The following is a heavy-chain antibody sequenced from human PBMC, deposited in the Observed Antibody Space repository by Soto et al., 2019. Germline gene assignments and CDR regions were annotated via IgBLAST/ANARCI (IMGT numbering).Heavy chain of an antibody. CDR3: ARDNDYYDSSGYYLSGNFDY. J-gene: IGHJ4*02. V-gene: IGHV1-69*08. CDR1: GGTFSSYT. D-gene: IGHD3-22*01. Sequence: QVQLVQSGAEVKKPGSSVKVSCKASGGTFSSYTISWVRQAPGQGLEWMGRIIPILGIANSAQKFQGRVTVTTEKSTSTAYMELSSLRSEDTAVYYCARDNDYYDSSGYYLSGNFDYWGQGTLVTVSS. CDR2: IIPILGIA.